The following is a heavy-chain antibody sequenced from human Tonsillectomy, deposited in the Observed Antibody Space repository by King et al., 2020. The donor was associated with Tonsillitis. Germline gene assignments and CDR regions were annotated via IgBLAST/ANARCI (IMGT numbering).Heavy chain of an antibody. CDR2: ISAYNGNT. D-gene: IGHD6-13*01. CDR3: ARDRGLYSRGDASDI. J-gene: IGHJ3*02. CDR1: GYTFTNYG. V-gene: IGHV1-18*01. Sequence: QLVQSGVEVKKPGASVKVYCKASGYTFTNYGISWVRQAPGQGLEWMGWISAYNGNTDYAQKFQGRVTMTTDTSTSTAYMELRSLRSDDTAVYYCARDRGLYSRGDASDIWGQGTLVTVSS.